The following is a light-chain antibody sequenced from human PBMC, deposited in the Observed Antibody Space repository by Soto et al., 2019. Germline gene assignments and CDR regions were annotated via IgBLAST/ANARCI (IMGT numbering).Light chain of an antibody. CDR1: SSNIGAGYD. CDR2: GNS. V-gene: IGLV1-40*01. CDR3: QSYDSSLSGV. J-gene: IGLJ1*01. Sequence: QAVVTQPPSVSGAPGQRVTISCTGSSSNIGAGYDVHWYQQFPGTAPKLLIYGNSNRPSGVPDRFSGSKSGTSASLAITGIQAEDEADYYCQSYDSSLSGVFGSGTKLTVL.